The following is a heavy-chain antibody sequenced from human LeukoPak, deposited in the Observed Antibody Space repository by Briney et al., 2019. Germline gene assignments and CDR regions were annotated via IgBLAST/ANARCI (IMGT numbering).Heavy chain of an antibody. CDR3: ARERPPALDY. J-gene: IGHJ4*02. V-gene: IGHV4-31*03. CDR2: IYYSGSA. D-gene: IGHD2-2*01. CDR1: GGSISSGGYY. Sequence: SQTLSLTCTVSGGSISSGGYYWSWIRQHPGKGLEWIGYIYYSGSAYYNPSLKSRVTISVDTSKNQFSLKLSSVTAADTAVCYCARERPPALDYWGQGTLVTVSS.